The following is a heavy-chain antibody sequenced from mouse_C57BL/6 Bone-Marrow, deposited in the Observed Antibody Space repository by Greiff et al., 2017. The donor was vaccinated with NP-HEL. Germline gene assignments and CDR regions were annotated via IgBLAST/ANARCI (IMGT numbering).Heavy chain of an antibody. J-gene: IGHJ4*01. Sequence: QVQLQQSGPGLVQPSQSLSITCTVSGFSLTSYGVHWVRQSPGKGLEWLGVIWSGGSTDSNAAFISRLSLSKDNSKSPVFFKMNSLQADDTAIYYCARKWGTTVVALYYYAMDYWGQGTSVTVSS. CDR2: IWSGGST. CDR1: GFSLTSYG. D-gene: IGHD1-1*01. V-gene: IGHV2-2*01. CDR3: ARKWGTTVVALYYYAMDY.